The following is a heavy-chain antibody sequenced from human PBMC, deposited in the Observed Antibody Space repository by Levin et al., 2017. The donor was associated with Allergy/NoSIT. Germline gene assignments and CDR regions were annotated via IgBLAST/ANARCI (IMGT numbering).Heavy chain of an antibody. J-gene: IGHJ5*02. CDR1: GYTFTGYY. CDR2: INPNSGGT. D-gene: IGHD2-15*01. V-gene: IGHV1-2*02. Sequence: GESLKISCKASGYTFTGYYMHWVRQAPGQGLEWMGWINPNSGGTNYAQKFQGRVTMTRDTSISTAYMELSRLRSDDTAVYYCARDPEDIVVVVAAGENWFDPWGQGTLVTVSS. CDR3: ARDPEDIVVVVAAGENWFDP.